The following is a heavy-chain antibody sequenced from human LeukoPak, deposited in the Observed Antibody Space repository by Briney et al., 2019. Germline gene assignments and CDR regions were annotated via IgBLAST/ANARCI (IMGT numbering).Heavy chain of an antibody. V-gene: IGHV3-23*01. D-gene: IGHD5-18*01. Sequence: GGSLRLSCAASGFTFSNYAMSWVRQAPGKGLEWVSATSGSGTTTSYADSVKGRFTISRDNSKNTLYLQVNSLRAEDTAIYYCAKRLGYTFDYWGQGTLVTVSS. CDR2: TSGSGTTT. CDR3: AKRLGYTFDY. J-gene: IGHJ4*02. CDR1: GFTFSNYA.